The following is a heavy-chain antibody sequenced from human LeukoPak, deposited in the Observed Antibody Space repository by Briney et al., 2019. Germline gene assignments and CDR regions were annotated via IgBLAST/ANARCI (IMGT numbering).Heavy chain of an antibody. CDR1: GFTFSSYW. V-gene: IGHV3-74*01. Sequence: GGSLRLSCAASGFTFSSYWMHWVRQAPGKGLAWVSGINSDGSRTRYADSVKGRFTISRDNAKNTLYLQMNSLRAEDTAVYYCVRGSGYADFWGQGTLVTVSS. D-gene: IGHD5-12*01. CDR3: VRGSGYADF. CDR2: INSDGSRT. J-gene: IGHJ4*02.